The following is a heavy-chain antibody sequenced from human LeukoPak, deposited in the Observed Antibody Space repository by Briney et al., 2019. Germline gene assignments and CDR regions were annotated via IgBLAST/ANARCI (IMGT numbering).Heavy chain of an antibody. D-gene: IGHD6-19*01. V-gene: IGHV3-23*01. CDR2: ISGSGDST. CDR3: AKTVSSGWYEIDY. J-gene: IGHJ4*02. Sequence: PGGSLRLSCVASGFTFKISAMAWVRQAPGKGLEWVSIISGSGDSTDYSNSVKGHFTISRDNSKNTVFLQMDSLRVEDSAVYYCAKTVSSGWYEIDYWGQGTLVTVSS. CDR1: GFTFKISA.